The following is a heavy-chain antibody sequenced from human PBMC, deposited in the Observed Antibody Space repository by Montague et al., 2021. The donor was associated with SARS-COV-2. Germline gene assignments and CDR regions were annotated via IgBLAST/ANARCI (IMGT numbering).Heavy chain of an antibody. D-gene: IGHD3-9*01. CDR1: GGSFSGYY. V-gene: IGHV4-34*01. CDR3: ARENILTGWGGMDV. Sequence: SETLSLTCAVYGGSFSGYYWSWIRQPPGKGLEWIGEINHSGSTNYNPSLKSQVTISVDTSKNQFSLKLSSVTAADTAVYYCARENILTGWGGMDVWGQGTTVTVSS. J-gene: IGHJ6*02. CDR2: INHSGST.